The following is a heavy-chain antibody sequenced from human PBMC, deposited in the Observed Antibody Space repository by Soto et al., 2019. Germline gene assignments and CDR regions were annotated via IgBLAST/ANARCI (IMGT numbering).Heavy chain of an antibody. V-gene: IGHV3-23*01. J-gene: IGHJ5*02. CDR3: AKVGRLVGAAP. D-gene: IGHD1-26*01. CDR2: ISGSGGST. Sequence: PRGSLLISCAASVFSFSIYAMSWVRQAPGKGLDWVSAISGSGGSTYYADSVKGRFTISRDNSKNTLYLQMNSLRAEDTAVYYCAKVGRLVGAAPWGQGTLVTVSS. CDR1: VFSFSIYA.